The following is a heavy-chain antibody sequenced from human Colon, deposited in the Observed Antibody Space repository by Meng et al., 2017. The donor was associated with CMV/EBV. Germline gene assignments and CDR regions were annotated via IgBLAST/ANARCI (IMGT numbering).Heavy chain of an antibody. J-gene: IGHJ4*02. CDR2: ISYGGRNK. CDR3: AREDLYYDTSAYHAYYFHS. Sequence: GESLKISCAASGFTLSDHAMHWVRQAPGEGLEWVALISYGGRNKYYADSVKGRFTISRDNSKNTVFLQIHSLRAEDTAVYSCAREDLYYDTSAYHAYYFHSWGQGTLVTVSS. CDR1: GFTLSDHA. V-gene: IGHV3-30*04. D-gene: IGHD3-22*01.